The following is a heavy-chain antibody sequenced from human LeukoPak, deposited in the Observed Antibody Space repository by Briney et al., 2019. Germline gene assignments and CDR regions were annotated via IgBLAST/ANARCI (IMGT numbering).Heavy chain of an antibody. J-gene: IGHJ4*02. D-gene: IGHD3-16*02. CDR3: AKGYDYVWGSYRRYFDY. V-gene: IGHV3-23*01. CDR2: ISGSGGST. Sequence: PGGSLRLSCAASGFTFSSYAMSWVRQAPGKGLEWVSAISGSGGSTYYADSVKGRFTISRDNSKNTLYLQMNSLRAEDTAVYYCAKGYDYVWGSYRRYFDYWGQGTLVTVSS. CDR1: GFTFSSYA.